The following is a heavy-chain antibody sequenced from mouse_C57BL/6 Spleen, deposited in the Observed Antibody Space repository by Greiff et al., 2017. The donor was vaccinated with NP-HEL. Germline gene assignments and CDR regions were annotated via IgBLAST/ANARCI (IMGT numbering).Heavy chain of an antibody. V-gene: IGHV1-55*01. CDR2: IYPGSGST. Sequence: QVQLKQPGAELVKPGASVKMSCKASGYTFTSYWITWVKQRPGQGLEWIGDIYPGSGSTNYNEKFKSKATLTVDTSSSTAYMQLSSLTSEDSAVYYCARGYYARARGAMDYWGQGTSVTVSS. D-gene: IGHD1-1*01. J-gene: IGHJ4*01. CDR1: GYTFTSYW. CDR3: ARGYYARARGAMDY.